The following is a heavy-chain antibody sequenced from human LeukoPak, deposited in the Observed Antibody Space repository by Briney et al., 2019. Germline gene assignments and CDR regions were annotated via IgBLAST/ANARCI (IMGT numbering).Heavy chain of an antibody. Sequence: ATVKISCKVSGYTFTDYYMHWVQQAPGKGLEWMGLVDPEGGETIYAEKFQGRVTITADTSTDTAYMELSSLRSEDTAVYYCATSPQYSSSWYRAFDIWGQGTMVTVSS. CDR3: ATSPQYSSSWYRAFDI. V-gene: IGHV1-69-2*01. J-gene: IGHJ3*02. CDR2: VDPEGGET. D-gene: IGHD6-13*01. CDR1: GYTFTDYY.